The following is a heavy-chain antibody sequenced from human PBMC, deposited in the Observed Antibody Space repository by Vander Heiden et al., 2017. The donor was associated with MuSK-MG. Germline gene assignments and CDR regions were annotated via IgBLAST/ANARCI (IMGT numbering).Heavy chain of an antibody. Sequence: QVQLVQAGAAVKKPGASVKASCEAAGYSFTSHDINWVRQATGQGLEWMGWINPNNGNTGYVQQFQSRVTLTRNTTISTAYMEVSSLKSEDTAVYYCAGGPDYGTYRGRYDYYYMDVWAKGTAVTVSS. V-gene: IGHV1-8*01. CDR1: GYSFTSHD. CDR2: INPNNGNT. J-gene: IGHJ6*03. D-gene: IGHD4-17*01. CDR3: AGGPDYGTYRGRYDYYYMDV.